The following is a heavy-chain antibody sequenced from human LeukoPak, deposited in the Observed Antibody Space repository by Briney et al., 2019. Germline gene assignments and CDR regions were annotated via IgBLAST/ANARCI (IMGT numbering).Heavy chain of an antibody. CDR3: ARVWENYDLMGNTREAEETTDY. V-gene: IGHV4-59*01. CDR2: IFYSGST. CDR1: GGSISPYY. Sequence: NPSETLSLTCTVSGGSISPYYWSWIRQPPGKGLEWIGYIFYSGSTNYNPSLKSRVTISVDTSKNQFTLKLTSVTPADTAVYYCARVWENYDLMGNTREAEETTDYWGQGTLVTVSS. D-gene: IGHD3-3*01. J-gene: IGHJ4*02.